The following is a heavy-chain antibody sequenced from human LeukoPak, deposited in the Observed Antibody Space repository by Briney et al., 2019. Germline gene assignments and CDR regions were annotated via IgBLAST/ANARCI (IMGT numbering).Heavy chain of an antibody. Sequence: PSETLSLTCAVSRCSISSGYFWGWIRQPPGKGLEWVGSISHSGSTYYYNPSLKSQVTISVDTSKNHFSLKLSSVTAADTAVYYCARNDSSGYFDYWGQGTLVTVSS. J-gene: IGHJ4*02. CDR1: RCSISSGYF. D-gene: IGHD3-22*01. CDR3: ARNDSSGYFDY. V-gene: IGHV4-38-2*01. CDR2: ISHSGSTY.